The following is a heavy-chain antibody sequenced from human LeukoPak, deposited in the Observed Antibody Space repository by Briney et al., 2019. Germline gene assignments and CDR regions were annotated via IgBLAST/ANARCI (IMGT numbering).Heavy chain of an antibody. CDR3: TSGYCSSTSCYDVWRPLDY. J-gene: IGHJ4*02. CDR2: IKQDGSEK. D-gene: IGHD2-2*03. CDR1: GFAFSSYW. Sequence: GGSLRLSCAASGFAFSSYWMSWVRQAPGKGLEWVANIKQDGSEKYYVDSVKGRFTISRDNSKNTLYLQMNSLRAEDTAVYYCTSGYCSSTSCYDVWRPLDYWGQGTLVTVSS. V-gene: IGHV3-7*05.